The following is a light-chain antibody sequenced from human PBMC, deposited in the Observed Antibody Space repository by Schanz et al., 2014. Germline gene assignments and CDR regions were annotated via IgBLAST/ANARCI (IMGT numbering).Light chain of an antibody. CDR1: QSISGY. J-gene: IGKJ4*01. V-gene: IGKV3-11*01. CDR2: DTS. Sequence: EIVLTQSPGTLSLSPGERATLSCTASQSISGYDLAWYQQKPGQAPRLLIYDTSNRATGIPARFSGRGSGTDFTLTISSLEPEDFAVYYCQQRSIWPLTFGGGTKVEIK. CDR3: QQRSIWPLT.